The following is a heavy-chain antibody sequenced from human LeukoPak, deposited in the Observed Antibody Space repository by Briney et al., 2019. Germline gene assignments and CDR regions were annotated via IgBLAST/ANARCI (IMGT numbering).Heavy chain of an antibody. D-gene: IGHD3-22*01. V-gene: IGHV4-38-2*02. CDR3: ARVYVSSGCIPDY. Sequence: PSETLSLTCTVSGYSISSGYYWGWIRQPPGKGLEWIGSIYHSGSTYYNPSLKSRVTISVDTSKNQFSLKLSSVTAADTAVYYCARVYVSSGCIPDYWGQGTLVTVSS. CDR2: IYHSGST. J-gene: IGHJ4*02. CDR1: GYSISSGYY.